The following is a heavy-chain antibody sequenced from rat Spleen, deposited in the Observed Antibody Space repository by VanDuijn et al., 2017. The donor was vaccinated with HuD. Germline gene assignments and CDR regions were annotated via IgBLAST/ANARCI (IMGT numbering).Heavy chain of an antibody. CDR3: ARDRTGPFDY. D-gene: IGHD4-2*01. J-gene: IGHJ2*01. CDR1: GFSFTDYS. Sequence: VQLKESGPGLVQPSETLSLTCTVSGFSFTDYSLHWVRQPPGKGLEWMGVMWRSGSTAYNSLLKSRLSISRDTSKSQVFLKMNSLQTEDTATYYCARDRTGPFDYWGQGVMVTVSS. V-gene: IGHV2S63*01. CDR2: MWRSGST.